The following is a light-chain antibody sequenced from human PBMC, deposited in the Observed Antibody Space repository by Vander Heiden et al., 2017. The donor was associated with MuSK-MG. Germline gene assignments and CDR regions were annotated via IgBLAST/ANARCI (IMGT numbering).Light chain of an antibody. CDR3: QHSDSIANT. CDR1: QTISNY. CDR2: AAS. Sequence: DIQMTQSPSSLSASVGDRVSITCRASQTISNYLNWYQQQPGKAPKLLIYAASRLQSAVPSRFSASASVTDFTLTISSLHPEDFATYYCQHSDSIANTFGRGTTLDIK. J-gene: IGKJ2*01. V-gene: IGKV1-39*01.